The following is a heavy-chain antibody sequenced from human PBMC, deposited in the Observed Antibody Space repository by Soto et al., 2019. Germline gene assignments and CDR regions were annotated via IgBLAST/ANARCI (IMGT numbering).Heavy chain of an antibody. D-gene: IGHD2-8*01. CDR2: INPNSGGT. CDR1: GYTFTGYY. Sequence: GASVKVSCKASGYTFTGYYMHWVRQAPGQGLEWMGWINPNSGGTNYAQKFQGWVTMTRDTSISTAYMELSRLRSDDTAVYYCARGLGYCTNGVCYIAPYYYYYGMDVWGQGTTVTVSS. J-gene: IGHJ6*02. CDR3: ARGLGYCTNGVCYIAPYYYYYGMDV. V-gene: IGHV1-2*04.